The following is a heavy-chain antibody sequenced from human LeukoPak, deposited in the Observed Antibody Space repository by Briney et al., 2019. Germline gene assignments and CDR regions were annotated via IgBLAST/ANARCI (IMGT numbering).Heavy chain of an antibody. CDR2: ISSSSSTI. Sequence: GGSLRLSCAASGFTFSSYSMNWVRQAPGKGLEWVSYISSSSSTIYYADSVKGRFTISRDNAKNSLYLQMNSLRAEDTAVYYCARDFYSNYGRYYYYYMDVWGKGTTVTVSS. CDR1: GFTFSSYS. CDR3: ARDFYSNYGRYYYYYMDV. V-gene: IGHV3-48*01. J-gene: IGHJ6*03. D-gene: IGHD4-11*01.